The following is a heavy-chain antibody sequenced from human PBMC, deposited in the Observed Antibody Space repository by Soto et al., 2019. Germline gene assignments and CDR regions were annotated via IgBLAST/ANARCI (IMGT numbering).Heavy chain of an antibody. CDR3: ARHVGSYWYFDL. CDR2: IYIDGRT. V-gene: IGHV3-66*04. J-gene: IGHJ2*01. D-gene: IGHD1-26*01. Sequence: EVQLVESGGYLVQPWGSLRLSCAASGFTVRSSYMGWVRQAPGKGLEWVSSIYIDGRTYYADSVRGRFTISTDNSKDTLYLQMNSLRVDDTAMYYCARHVGSYWYFDLWGRGTLVTVSS. CDR1: GFTVRSSY.